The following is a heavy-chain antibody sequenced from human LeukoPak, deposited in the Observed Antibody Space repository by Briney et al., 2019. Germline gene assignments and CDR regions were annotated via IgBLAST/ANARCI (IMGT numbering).Heavy chain of an antibody. CDR2: IYPGDSDT. V-gene: IGHV5-51*01. D-gene: IGHD3-3*01. CDR3: ARQYYDFWSGYYGWFDP. J-gene: IGHJ5*02. Sequence: GESLKISCKGSGYSFTSYCIGWVRQLPGKGLEWMGIIYPGDSDTRYSPSFQGQVTTSADKSISTAYLQWSSLKASDTAMYYCARQYYDFWSGYYGWFDPWGQGTLVTVSS. CDR1: GYSFTSYC.